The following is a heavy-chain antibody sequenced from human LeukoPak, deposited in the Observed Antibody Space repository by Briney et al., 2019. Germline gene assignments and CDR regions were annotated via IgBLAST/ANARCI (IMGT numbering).Heavy chain of an antibody. CDR3: ARGRGYSYGEMATYFDY. CDR2: IYYSGST. CDR1: GGSVSSGSYS. Sequence: SETLSLTCTVSGGSVSSGSYSWSWIRQHPGKGLEWIGYIYYSGSTYYNPSLKSRVTISVDTSKNQFSLKLSSVTAADTAVYYCARGRGYSYGEMATYFDYWGQGTLVTVSS. D-gene: IGHD5-18*01. V-gene: IGHV4-31*03. J-gene: IGHJ4*02.